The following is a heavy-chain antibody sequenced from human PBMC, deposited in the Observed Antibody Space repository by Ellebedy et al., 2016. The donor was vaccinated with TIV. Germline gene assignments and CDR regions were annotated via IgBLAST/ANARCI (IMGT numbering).Heavy chain of an antibody. CDR1: GFSFSRHW. Sequence: GGSLRLXXVASGFSFSRHWMSWVRQAPGKGLEWMTNIKSDASEKYYIDSLKGRFIISRDNARNSLYLQMNSLRVEDTAVYYCAALDTALAPVGSDGYWGQGTLVTVSS. J-gene: IGHJ4*02. D-gene: IGHD5-18*01. CDR3: AALDTALAPVGSDGY. V-gene: IGHV3-7*02. CDR2: IKSDASEK.